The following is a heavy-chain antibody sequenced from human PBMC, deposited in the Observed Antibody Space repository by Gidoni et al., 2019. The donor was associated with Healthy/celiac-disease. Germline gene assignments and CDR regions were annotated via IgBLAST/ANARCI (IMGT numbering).Heavy chain of an antibody. CDR3: ARGRARSTSYYMDV. CDR2: INHSGST. J-gene: IGHJ6*03. CDR1: GGSFSGYY. Sequence: QVQLQQWGAGLLKPSETLSLTCAVYGGSFSGYYWSWIRQPPGKGLEWIGEINHSGSTNYNPSLKSRVTISVDTSKNQFSLKLSSVTAADTAVYYCARGRARSTSYYMDVWGKGTTVTVSS. V-gene: IGHV4-34*01. D-gene: IGHD2-8*01.